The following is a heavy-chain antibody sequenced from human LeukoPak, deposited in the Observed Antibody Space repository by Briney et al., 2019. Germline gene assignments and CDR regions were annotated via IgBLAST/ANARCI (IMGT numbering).Heavy chain of an antibody. D-gene: IGHD1-26*01. V-gene: IGHV3-49*04. CDR1: GFTFGDYA. Sequence: GGSLRLSCTASGFTFGDYAMSWVSQAPGKGLEWVGFIRSKAYGGTTEYAASVKGRFTISRDDSKSIAYLQMNSLKTEDTAVYYCTRVEWEVFDYWGQGTLVTVSS. CDR2: IRSKAYGGTT. CDR3: TRVEWEVFDY. J-gene: IGHJ4*02.